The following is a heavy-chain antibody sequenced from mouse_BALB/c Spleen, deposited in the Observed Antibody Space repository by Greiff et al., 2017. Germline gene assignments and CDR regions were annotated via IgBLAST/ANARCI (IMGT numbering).Heavy chain of an antibody. D-gene: IGHD2-1*01. CDR3: ARCDGNYDYAMDY. J-gene: IGHJ4*01. V-gene: IGHV14-3*02. CDR2: IDPANGNT. CDR1: GFNIKDTY. Sequence: VQLQQSGAELVKPGASVKLSCTASGFNIKDTYMHWVKQRPEQGLEWIGRIDPANGNTKYDPKFQGKATITADTSSNTAYLQLSSLTSEDTAVYYCARCDGNYDYAMDYWGQGTSVTVSS.